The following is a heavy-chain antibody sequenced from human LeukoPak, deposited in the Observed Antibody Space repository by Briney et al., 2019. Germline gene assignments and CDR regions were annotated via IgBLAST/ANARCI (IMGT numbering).Heavy chain of an antibody. V-gene: IGHV3-23*01. CDR3: AKDRRLRYFDWHFDY. CDR1: GFTFSSYA. CDR2: ISGSGGST. D-gene: IGHD3-9*01. Sequence: GGSLRLSCAASGFTFSSYAMSWVRQAPGKGLEWVSAISGSGGSTYYADSVKCRFTISRDNSKNTLYLQMNSLRAEDTAVYYCAKDRRLRYFDWHFDYWGQGTLVTVSS. J-gene: IGHJ4*02.